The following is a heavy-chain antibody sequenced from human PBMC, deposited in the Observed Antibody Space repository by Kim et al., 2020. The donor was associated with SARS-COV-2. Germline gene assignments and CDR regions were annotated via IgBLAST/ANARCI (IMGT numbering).Heavy chain of an antibody. CDR2: IYYSGST. V-gene: IGHV4-59*01. Sequence: SETLSLTCTVSGGSISSYYWSWIRQPPGKGLEWIGYIYYSGSTNYNPSLKSRVTISVDTSKNQFSLKLSSVTAADTAVYYCARNGVYSSSWHTPHWFDPWGQGTLVTVSS. CDR3: ARNGVYSSSWHTPHWFDP. J-gene: IGHJ5*02. D-gene: IGHD6-13*01. CDR1: GGSISSYY.